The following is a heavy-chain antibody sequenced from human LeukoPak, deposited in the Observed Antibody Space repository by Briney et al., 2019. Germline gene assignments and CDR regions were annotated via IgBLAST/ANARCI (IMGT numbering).Heavy chain of an antibody. Sequence: GASVKVSCKASGYTFNSYYMHWVRQAPGQGLEWVGIINPSDGSISYAQKFQGRVTLTRDTSTSTVYMDLSSLRSEDTAVYYCARELGGWGADYWGQGTLVTVSS. CDR2: INPSDGSI. CDR3: ARELGGWGADY. D-gene: IGHD6-19*01. CDR1: GYTFNSYY. V-gene: IGHV1-46*02. J-gene: IGHJ4*02.